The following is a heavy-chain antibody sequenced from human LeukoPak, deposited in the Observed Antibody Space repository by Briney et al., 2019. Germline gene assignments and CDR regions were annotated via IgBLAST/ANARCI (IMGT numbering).Heavy chain of an antibody. J-gene: IGHJ4*02. Sequence: PGGSLRLSCAASGFTFSSYAMSWVRQAPGKGLEWVSAISGSGGSTYYADSVKGRFTISRDNSKNTLYLQMNSLRAEDTAVYYCAKAGRSTYYYDSSAYYWGQGTLVTVSS. V-gene: IGHV3-23*01. CDR3: AKAGRSTYYYDSSAYY. CDR2: ISGSGGST. CDR1: GFTFSSYA. D-gene: IGHD3-22*01.